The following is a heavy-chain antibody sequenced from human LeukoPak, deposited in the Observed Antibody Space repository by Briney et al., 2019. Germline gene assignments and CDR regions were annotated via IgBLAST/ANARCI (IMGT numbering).Heavy chain of an antibody. CDR1: GGSISSYY. CDR2: IYYSGST. D-gene: IGHD4-17*01. CDR3: ARSTRWTNGAYYYYYYGMDV. Sequence: SETLSLTCTVSGGSISSYYWSWIRQPPGKGLEWIGYIYYSGSTNYNPSLKSRVTISVDTSKNQFSLKLSSVTAADTAVYDCARSTRWTNGAYYYYYYGMDVWGQGTTVTVSS. V-gene: IGHV4-59*01. J-gene: IGHJ6*02.